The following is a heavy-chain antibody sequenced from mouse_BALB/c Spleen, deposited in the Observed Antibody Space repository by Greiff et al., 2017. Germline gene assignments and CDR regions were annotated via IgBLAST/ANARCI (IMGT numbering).Heavy chain of an antibody. Sequence: EVQRVESGPELVKPGASVKISCKASGYSFTGYFMNWVKQSHGKSLEWIGRINPYNGDTFYNQKFKGKATLTVDKSSSTAHMELLSLTSEDSAVYYYGRVDRYDDAGYFDYWGQGTTLTVSS. CDR1: GYSFTGYF. V-gene: IGHV1-37*01. CDR2: INPYNGDT. D-gene: IGHD2-14*01. J-gene: IGHJ2*01. CDR3: GRVDRYDDAGYFDY.